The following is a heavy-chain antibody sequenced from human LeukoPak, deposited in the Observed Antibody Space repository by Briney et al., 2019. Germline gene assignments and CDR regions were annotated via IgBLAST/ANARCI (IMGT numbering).Heavy chain of an antibody. CDR3: AKDQSLLLWFGELGDANWFDP. D-gene: IGHD3-10*01. CDR1: GFTFSSYA. J-gene: IGHJ5*02. V-gene: IGHV3-23*01. CDR2: ISGSGGST. Sequence: GGSLRLSCAASGFTFSSYAMSWVRQAPGKGLEWVSAISGSGGSTYYADSVKGRFTISRDNSKNTLYLQMNSLRAEDTAVYYCAKDQSLLLWFGELGDANWFDPWGQGTLVTVSS.